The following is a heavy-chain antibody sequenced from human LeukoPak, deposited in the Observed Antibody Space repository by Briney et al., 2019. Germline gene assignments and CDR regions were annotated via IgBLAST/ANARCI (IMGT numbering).Heavy chain of an antibody. CDR2: IKQDGSEK. V-gene: IGHV3-7*01. CDR1: GFTFSSYW. J-gene: IGHJ4*02. D-gene: IGHD2-21*02. CDR3: ARDGTTSRDWIFDY. Sequence: PGGSLRLPCAASGFTFSSYWMSWVRQAPGKGLEWVANIKQDGSEKYYVDSVKGRFTISRDNSKNTLYLQMGSLRAEDMAVYYCARDGTTSRDWIFDYWGQGTLVTVSS.